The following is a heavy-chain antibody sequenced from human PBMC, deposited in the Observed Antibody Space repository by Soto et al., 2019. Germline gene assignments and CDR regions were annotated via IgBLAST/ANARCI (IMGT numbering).Heavy chain of an antibody. V-gene: IGHV4-39*01. Sequence: QLQLQESGPGLVKPSETLSLTCTVSGGSISSSSYYWGWIRQPPGKGLEWIGSIYYSGSTYYNPSLKSRVTISVDTSKNQFSLKLSSVTAADTAVYYCARLGTWNRAHFDYDGMDVWGQGTTVTVSS. CDR1: GGSISSSSYY. J-gene: IGHJ6*02. D-gene: IGHD1-1*01. CDR2: IYYSGST. CDR3: ARLGTWNRAHFDYDGMDV.